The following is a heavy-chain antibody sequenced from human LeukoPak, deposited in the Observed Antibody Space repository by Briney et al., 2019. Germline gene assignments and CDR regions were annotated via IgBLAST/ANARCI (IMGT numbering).Heavy chain of an antibody. CDR3: AELGITMIGGV. D-gene: IGHD3-10*02. V-gene: IGHV3-48*04. CDR1: GFTFSSYS. Sequence: GGSLRLSCAASGFTFSSYSMNWVRQAPGKGLEWVSYISSSSSTIYYADSVKGRFTISRDNAKNSLYLQMSSLRAEDTAVYYCAELGITMIGGVWGKGTTVTISS. J-gene: IGHJ6*04. CDR2: ISSSSSTI.